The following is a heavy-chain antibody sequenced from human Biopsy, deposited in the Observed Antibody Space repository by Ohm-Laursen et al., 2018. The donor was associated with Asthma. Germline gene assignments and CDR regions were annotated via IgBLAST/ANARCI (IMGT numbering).Heavy chain of an antibody. J-gene: IGHJ6*02. CDR3: ARAVDYSHYYGIDV. V-gene: IGHV1-18*01. CDR1: GYTFNSAG. CDR2: ISVYNGNT. D-gene: IGHD3-10*01. Sequence: SVKVSCKTSGYTFNSAGITWVRQAPGQGLECMGWISVYNGNTKVAQKLQDRVTMITDTSTSTAYMELRSLRSDDTAVYFCARAVDYSHYYGIDVWGQGTTVAVS.